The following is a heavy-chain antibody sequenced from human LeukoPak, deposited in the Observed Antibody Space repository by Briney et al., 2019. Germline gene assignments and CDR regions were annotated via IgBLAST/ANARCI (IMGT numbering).Heavy chain of an antibody. Sequence: PSETLSLTCSVSGDSVSRSDSYWDWISQPPGKGLVWIGTIYYSGTTYYSRSLKSRVTMSVAPSNNQFSLNLRSVTAADTAVYYCARRLYYDGSGYLEWGQGTLLSVSS. V-gene: IGHV4-39*01. CDR2: IYYSGTT. D-gene: IGHD3-22*01. CDR1: GDSVSRSDSY. CDR3: ARRLYYDGSGYLE. J-gene: IGHJ1*01.